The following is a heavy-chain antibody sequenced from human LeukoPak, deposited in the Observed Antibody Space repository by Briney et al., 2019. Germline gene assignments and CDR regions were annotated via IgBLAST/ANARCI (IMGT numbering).Heavy chain of an antibody. V-gene: IGHV3-21*01. Sequence: PGGSLRLSCAASGFTFSSYDIHWVRQAPGKGLEWVPSISSSSYIYYADSVKGRFTISRDNAKNSLYLQMNSLRAEDTAVYYCARGTMSTGYSSGWYRGAFDIWGQGTMVTVSS. D-gene: IGHD6-19*01. CDR3: ARGTMSTGYSSGWYRGAFDI. CDR1: GFTFSSYD. CDR2: ISSSSYI. J-gene: IGHJ3*02.